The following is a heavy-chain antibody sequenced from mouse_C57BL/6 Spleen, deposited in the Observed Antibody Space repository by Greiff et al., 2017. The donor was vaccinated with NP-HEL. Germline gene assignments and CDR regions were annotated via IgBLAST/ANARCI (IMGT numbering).Heavy chain of an antibody. Sequence: QVQLKQSGAELVRPGASVKLSCKASGYTFTDYYINWVKQRPGQGLEWIARIYPGSGNTYYNEKFKGKATLTAEKSSSTAYMQLSSLTSEDSAVYVCARDYDGVFYAMDYWGQGTSVTVSS. D-gene: IGHD2-4*01. CDR1: GYTFTDYY. CDR3: ARDYDGVFYAMDY. J-gene: IGHJ4*01. V-gene: IGHV1-76*01. CDR2: IYPGSGNT.